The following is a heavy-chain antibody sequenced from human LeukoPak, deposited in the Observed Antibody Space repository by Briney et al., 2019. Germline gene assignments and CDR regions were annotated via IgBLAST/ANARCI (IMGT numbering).Heavy chain of an antibody. CDR1: GFTFSSGW. CDR2: INQDGSDK. CDR3: ARDLNYYGSGANWFDP. Sequence: PGGSLRLSCAASGFTFSSGWMSWVRQAPGKGLEWVANINQDGSDKYYVDSVKGRFTISRDNAKNSLYLQMNSLRAEDTAVYYCARDLNYYGSGANWFDPWGQGTLVTVSS. V-gene: IGHV3-7*01. D-gene: IGHD3-10*01. J-gene: IGHJ5*02.